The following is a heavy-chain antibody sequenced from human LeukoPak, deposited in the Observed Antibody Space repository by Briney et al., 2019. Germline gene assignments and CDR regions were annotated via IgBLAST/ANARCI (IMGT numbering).Heavy chain of an antibody. V-gene: IGHV1-69*01. CDR2: IIPIFGTA. CDR3: ASYNWNSFYFDY. Sequence: SVKVSCKASGGTFSSYAISWVRQAPGQGLEWTGGIIPIFGTANYAQKFQGRVTITADESTSTAYMELSSLRSEDTAVYYCASYNWNSFYFDYWGQGTLVTVSS. CDR1: GGTFSSYA. D-gene: IGHD1/OR15-1a*01. J-gene: IGHJ4*02.